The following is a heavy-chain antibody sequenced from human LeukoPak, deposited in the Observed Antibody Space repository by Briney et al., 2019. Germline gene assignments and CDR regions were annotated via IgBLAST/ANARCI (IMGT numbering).Heavy chain of an antibody. V-gene: IGHV3-11*01. J-gene: IGHJ4*02. CDR1: QFPFSDYY. CDR2: ITSSDSTT. Sequence: AGGSLRLSCAASQFPFSDYYMSWIRQAPGKGLEWISYITSSDSTTYYADSVKGRFTISRDNAKNSLYLQMNSLRADDTAVNYCARVQGVSRPYYSDFWGRGTLVTVSS. D-gene: IGHD3-10*01. CDR3: ARVQGVSRPYYSDF.